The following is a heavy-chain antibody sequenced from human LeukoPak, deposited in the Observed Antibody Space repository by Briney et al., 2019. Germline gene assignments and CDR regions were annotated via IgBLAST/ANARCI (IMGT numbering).Heavy chain of an antibody. CDR2: IYPGDSDT. CDR1: GYSFTGYW. J-gene: IGHJ4*02. D-gene: IGHD2-2*01. V-gene: IGHV5-51*01. CDR3: ARRYCSSTTCRGDFDY. Sequence: GESLKISCKGSGYSFTGYWIGWVRQMPGKGLEWMGIIYPGDSDTTYSPSFQGQVTISADKSINTAYLQWSSLKASDTAIYYCARRYCSSTTCRGDFDYWGQGTLVTVSS.